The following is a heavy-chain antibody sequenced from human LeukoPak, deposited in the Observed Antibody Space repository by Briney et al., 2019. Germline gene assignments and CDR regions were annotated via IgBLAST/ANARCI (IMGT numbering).Heavy chain of an antibody. V-gene: IGHV1-18*01. Sequence: GASVKVSCKASGYTFTSYGISWVRQAPGQGLEWMGWISAYNGNTNYAQKLQGRVTMTTDTSTSTAYMELRSLRSEDTAVYYCAQGAMDTGYYYYYMDVWGKGTTVTVSS. CDR1: GYTFTSYG. CDR3: AQGAMDTGYYYYYMDV. D-gene: IGHD5-18*01. J-gene: IGHJ6*03. CDR2: ISAYNGNT.